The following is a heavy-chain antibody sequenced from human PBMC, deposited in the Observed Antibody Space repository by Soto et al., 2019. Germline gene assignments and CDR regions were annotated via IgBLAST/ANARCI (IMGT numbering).Heavy chain of an antibody. CDR1: GGTFSSYA. Sequence: QVQLVQSGAEVKKPGSSVKVSCKASGGTFSSYAISWVRQAPGQGLEWMGGIIPIFGTANYAQKFQGRVTITADESTSTAYMELSSLRSEDTAVYYCARWSRGYSYGDGVSSIRGHAYYFDYWGQGTLVTVSS. CDR3: ARWSRGYSYGDGVSSIRGHAYYFDY. V-gene: IGHV1-69*01. J-gene: IGHJ4*02. CDR2: IIPIFGTA. D-gene: IGHD5-18*01.